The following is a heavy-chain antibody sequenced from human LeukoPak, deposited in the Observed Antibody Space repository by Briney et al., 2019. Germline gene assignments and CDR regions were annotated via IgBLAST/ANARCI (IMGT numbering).Heavy chain of an antibody. J-gene: IGHJ5*02. Sequence: GGSLRLSCTASGFTFGAYAMSWVRQAPGKGLEWVGFIRSKAYGGTTEYAASVKGRFTISRDDSKSIAYLQMNSLKTEDTAVYYCTRVGYYYDSSGYGSLNWFDPWGQGTLVTVSS. D-gene: IGHD3-22*01. CDR2: IRSKAYGGTT. CDR1: GFTFGAYA. CDR3: TRVGYYYDSSGYGSLNWFDP. V-gene: IGHV3-49*04.